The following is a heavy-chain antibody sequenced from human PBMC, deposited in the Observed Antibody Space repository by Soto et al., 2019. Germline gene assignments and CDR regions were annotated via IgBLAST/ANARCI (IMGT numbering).Heavy chain of an antibody. J-gene: IGHJ2*01. CDR2: ISYDGNNK. D-gene: IGHD2-2*02. CDR3: ARVTVVPAAIPHELRNWYFDL. Sequence: QVQLVDSGGGVVQPGRSLRLSCVASGFSFDRYSMHWVRQAPGKGLEWVALISYDGNNKDYAESVRGRFTISRDNSKKKMYLQMNSLRPEDTAMYFCARVTVVPAAIPHELRNWYFDLWGRGTLVSVSS. CDR1: GFSFDRYS. V-gene: IGHV3-30-3*01.